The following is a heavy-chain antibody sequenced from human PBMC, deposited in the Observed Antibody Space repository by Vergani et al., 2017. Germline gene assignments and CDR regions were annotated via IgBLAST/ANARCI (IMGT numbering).Heavy chain of an antibody. J-gene: IGHJ6*02. D-gene: IGHD3-3*01. V-gene: IGHV3-15*01. CDR3: TTQIKAWGGYYPEPYYYYGMDV. CDR2: IKSKTDGGTT. CDR1: GFTFSNAW. Sequence: EVQLVESGGGLVKPGGSLRLSCAASGFTFSNAWMSWVRQAPGKGLEWVGRIKSKTDGGTTDYAAPVKGRFTISRDDSKNTLYLQMNSLKTEDTAVYYCTTQIKAWGGYYPEPYYYYGMDVWGQGTTVTVSS.